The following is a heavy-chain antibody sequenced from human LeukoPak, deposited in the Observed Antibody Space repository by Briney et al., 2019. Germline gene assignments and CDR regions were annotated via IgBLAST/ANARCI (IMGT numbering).Heavy chain of an antibody. CDR3: ASGWYYDILTGYYYFDY. CDR2: IYHSGST. CDR1: GGSISSGGYS. V-gene: IGHV4-30-2*01. J-gene: IGHJ4*02. D-gene: IGHD3-9*01. Sequence: SQTLSLTCAVSGGSISSGGYSWSWIRQPPGKGLEWIGYIYHSGSTYYNPSLKSRVTISVDRSKNQFSLKLSSVTAADTAVYYCASGWYYDILTGYYYFDYWGQGTLVTVSS.